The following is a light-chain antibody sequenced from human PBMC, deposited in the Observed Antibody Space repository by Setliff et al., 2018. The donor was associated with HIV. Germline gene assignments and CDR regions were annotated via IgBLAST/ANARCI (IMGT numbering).Light chain of an antibody. CDR2: DVT. CDR3: SSYAGSDTWI. V-gene: IGLV2-23*02. J-gene: IGLJ2*01. CDR1: SSDIGDYES. Sequence: QPVLTQPASVSGSPAQSITISCTGSSSDIGDYESVSWYQQHPGEVPKLIIYDVTKRPSGISNRFSASKSGNTASLTISGLQAEDEARYYCSSYAGSDTWIFGGGTKVTV.